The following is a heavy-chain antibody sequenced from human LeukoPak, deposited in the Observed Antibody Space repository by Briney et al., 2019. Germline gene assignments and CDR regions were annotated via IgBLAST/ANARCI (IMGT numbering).Heavy chain of an antibody. J-gene: IGHJ4*02. V-gene: IGHV3-23*01. CDR1: GFTFSSYA. CDR2: ISDSGGSS. CDR3: AKVGTTVPHYFDC. Sequence: GGSLRLSCAASGFTFSSYAMSWVRQAPGKGLEWVSGISDSGGSSYYGPSVKGRFTIPRDNSKNTLYLQMNGLRAEDTAVYYCAKVGTTVPHYFDCWGQGTLVTVSS. D-gene: IGHD4-17*01.